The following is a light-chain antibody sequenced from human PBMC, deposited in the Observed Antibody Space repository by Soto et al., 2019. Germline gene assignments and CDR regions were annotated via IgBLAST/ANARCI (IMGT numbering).Light chain of an antibody. CDR3: QQRSNWPT. V-gene: IGKV3-11*01. CDR1: QSVSDY. CDR2: DAS. J-gene: IGKJ5*01. Sequence: EIVLTPSLGTLSFSPGERANLSCRASQSVSDYLAWYQQKPGQAPRLLIYDASKRATGVPARFSGSGSGTDFTLTISSLEPDDFAIYYCQQRSNWPTFGQGTRLEIK.